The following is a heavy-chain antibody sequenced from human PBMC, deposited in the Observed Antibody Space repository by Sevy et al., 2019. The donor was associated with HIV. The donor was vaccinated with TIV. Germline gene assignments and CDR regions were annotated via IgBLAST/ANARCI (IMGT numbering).Heavy chain of an antibody. CDR2: INTATGDT. CDR1: GYTFTGYY. Sequence: ASVKVSCKASGYTFTGYYMSWVRQAPGQGLEWMGRINTATGDTIYAPKFKGRVTMTRDTSINTAYLELISLRSDETALYYYASIRGCYRFGAFDIWGQGTMVTVS. V-gene: IGHV1-2*06. D-gene: IGHD3-16*02. J-gene: IGHJ3*02. CDR3: ASIRGCYRFGAFDI.